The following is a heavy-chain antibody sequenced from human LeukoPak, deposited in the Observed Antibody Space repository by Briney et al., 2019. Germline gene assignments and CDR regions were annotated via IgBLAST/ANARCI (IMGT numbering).Heavy chain of an antibody. CDR3: ARDISARDEAWWFDP. V-gene: IGHV1-46*01. Sequence: PGASVKVSCKAFGYTFTNNFRHWVRQAPGQGPEWMALISPTGSFTAYAQKFQGRVTLTRDLSTTTDYLELRSLRSEDTAVYYCARDISARDEAWWFDPWGQGTLVTVSS. CDR2: ISPTGSFT. J-gene: IGHJ5*02. D-gene: IGHD5-24*01. CDR1: GYTFTNNF.